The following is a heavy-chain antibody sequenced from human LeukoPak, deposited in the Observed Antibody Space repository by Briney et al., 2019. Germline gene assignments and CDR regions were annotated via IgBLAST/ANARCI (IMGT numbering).Heavy chain of an antibody. CDR2: ISVSGTSL. CDR1: GFTFSSYA. D-gene: IGHD5-12*01. J-gene: IGHJ4*02. CDR3: ARRRGNSGYDTHFDF. Sequence: GGSLRLSCAASGFTFSSYAMSWVRQAPGKGLEWVAYISVSGTSLYYPDSLKGRFVISRDNAKNLLYLQVNSLRVEDTAVYYCARRRGNSGYDTHFDFWGQGTLVTVFS. V-gene: IGHV3-48*04.